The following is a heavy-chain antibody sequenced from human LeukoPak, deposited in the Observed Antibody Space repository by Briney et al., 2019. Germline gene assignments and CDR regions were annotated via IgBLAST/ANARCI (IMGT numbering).Heavy chain of an antibody. Sequence: PGGSLRLSCAASGFSFSDYALHWVRQAPGKGLEWVAVVSFDGSNYYCADSVKGRFTISRDNSKNTLYLQMNSLRAEDTAVYFCARDESRRHRSDVDPGYFDYWGQGTLVTVSP. J-gene: IGHJ4*02. V-gene: IGHV3-30-3*01. CDR2: VSFDGSNY. CDR3: ARDESRRHRSDVDPGYFDY. D-gene: IGHD3-10*01. CDR1: GFSFSDYA.